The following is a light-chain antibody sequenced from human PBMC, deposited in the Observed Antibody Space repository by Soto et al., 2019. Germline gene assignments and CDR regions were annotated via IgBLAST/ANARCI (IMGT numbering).Light chain of an antibody. CDR3: QKYGSAPV. CDR2: AAS. CDR1: QGIRNF. J-gene: IGKJ3*01. V-gene: IGKV1-27*01. Sequence: DIQMTQSPTSLSASVGDRVTITCRASQGIRNFVAWYQQKPGKAPKLLIYAASTLQSGVPSRFSGSGSGTDFPLTINRLQPEDVANYSCQKYGSAPVFGHGTKVEIK.